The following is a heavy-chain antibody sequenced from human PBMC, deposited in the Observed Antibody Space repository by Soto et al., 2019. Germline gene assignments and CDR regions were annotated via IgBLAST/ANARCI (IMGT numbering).Heavy chain of an antibody. CDR3: AKVFLPYYFYMDV. CDR1: GFTFSSYA. Sequence: EVQLLESGGGLVKPGGSLRLSCAASGFTFSSYAMSWVRQAPGKGLEWVSAISGSGGSTYYADSVKGRFTISRDNSKNTLYLQMNSLRAEDTAVYYCAKVFLPYYFYMDVWGKGTTVTVSS. V-gene: IGHV3-23*01. J-gene: IGHJ6*03. CDR2: ISGSGGST. D-gene: IGHD2-21*01.